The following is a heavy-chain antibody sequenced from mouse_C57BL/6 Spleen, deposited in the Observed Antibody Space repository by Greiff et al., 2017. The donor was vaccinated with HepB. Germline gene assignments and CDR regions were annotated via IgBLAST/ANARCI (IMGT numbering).Heavy chain of an antibody. J-gene: IGHJ3*01. CDR3: TLDYYGSSPFAY. CDR1: GYTFTDYE. Sequence: VQLQQSGAELVRPGASVTLSCKASGYTFTDYEMHWVKQTPVHGLEWIGAIDPETGGTAYNQKFKGKAILTADKSSSTAYMELRSLTSEDSAVYYCTLDYYGSSPFAYWGQGTLVTVSA. CDR2: IDPETGGT. D-gene: IGHD1-1*01. V-gene: IGHV1-15*01.